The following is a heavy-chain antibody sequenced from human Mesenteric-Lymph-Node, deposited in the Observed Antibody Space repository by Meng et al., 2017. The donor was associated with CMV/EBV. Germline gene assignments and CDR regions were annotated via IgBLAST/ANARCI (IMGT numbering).Heavy chain of an antibody. CDR3: AKYNYGDFINWLDP. V-gene: IGHV3-23*01. Sequence: GESLKISCAASGFPFSDYFMSWIRQAPGKGLDWVSTISGRGDRTYYSDSVRGRFTISRDNSKSTLYLQMNSLRAEDTAVYFCAKYNYGDFINWLDPWGQGTLVTVSS. CDR1: GFPFSDYF. J-gene: IGHJ5*02. D-gene: IGHD2-21*01. CDR2: ISGRGDRT.